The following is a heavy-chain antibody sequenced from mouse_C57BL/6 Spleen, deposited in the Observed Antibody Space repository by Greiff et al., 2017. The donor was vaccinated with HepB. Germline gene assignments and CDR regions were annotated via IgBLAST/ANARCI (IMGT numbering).Heavy chain of an antibody. D-gene: IGHD2-5*01. J-gene: IGHJ2*01. V-gene: IGHV1-64*01. CDR3: ARRTYYSNYSSDY. Sequence: QVQLQQPGAELVKPGASVKLSCKASGYTFTSYWMHWVKQRPGQGLEWIGMIHPNSGSTNYNEKFKSKATLTVDKSSSTAYMQLSSLTSEDSAVYYCARRTYYSNYSSDYWGQGTTLTVSS. CDR2: IHPNSGST. CDR1: GYTFTSYW.